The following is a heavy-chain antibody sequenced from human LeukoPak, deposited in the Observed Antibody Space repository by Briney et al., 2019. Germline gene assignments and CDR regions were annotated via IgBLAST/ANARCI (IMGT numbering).Heavy chain of an antibody. CDR2: ISPSGGST. CDR3: ARENSGWYTYWYYYMDV. Sequence: ASVKVSCKAFGYTFTSNYMHWVRQAPGQGPEWMGVISPSGGSTTYAQKFQGRVTLTRDMSTSTDYLELSSLRSEDTAVYYCARENSGWYTYWYYYMDVWGKGTTVTISS. V-gene: IGHV1-46*01. CDR1: GYTFTSNY. D-gene: IGHD6-19*01. J-gene: IGHJ6*03.